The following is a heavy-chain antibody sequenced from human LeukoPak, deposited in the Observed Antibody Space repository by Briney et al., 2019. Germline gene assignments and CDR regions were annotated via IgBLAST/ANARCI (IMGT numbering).Heavy chain of an antibody. V-gene: IGHV3-53*01. CDR3: ARVKGGSSGWHPTDY. CDR1: GFTVSSNY. Sequence: GGSLRLSCAASGFTVSSNYMSWVRQAPGKGLEWVSVIYSGGSTYYADSVKGRFTISRDNSKNTLYLQTNSLRAEDTAVYYCARVKGGSSGWHPTDYWGQGTLVTVSS. CDR2: IYSGGST. J-gene: IGHJ4*02. D-gene: IGHD6-19*01.